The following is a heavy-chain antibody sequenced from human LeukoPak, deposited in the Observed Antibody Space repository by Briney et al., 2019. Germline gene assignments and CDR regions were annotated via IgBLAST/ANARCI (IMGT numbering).Heavy chain of an antibody. CDR2: ISSSGSTI. Sequence: GGSLRLSCAASGFTFSDFYMSWIRQAPGKGLEWVSYISSSGSTIYYADSVKGRFTISRDNAKNSLYLQMNSLRAEDTAVYYCARAPDMVTFNFDYWGQGTLVTVSS. J-gene: IGHJ4*02. D-gene: IGHD5-18*01. CDR3: ARAPDMVTFNFDY. V-gene: IGHV3-11*04. CDR1: GFTFSDFY.